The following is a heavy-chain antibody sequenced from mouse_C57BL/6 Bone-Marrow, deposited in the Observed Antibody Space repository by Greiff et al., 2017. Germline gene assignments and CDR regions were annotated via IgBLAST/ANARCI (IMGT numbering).Heavy chain of an antibody. Sequence: QVQLQQSGPGLVQPSQSLSITCTVSGFSLTSYGVHWVRQSPGKGLEWLGVIWSGGSTDYNAAFISRLSISKDNSTSQVFFKMNSLQADDTAIYYCARKRDYPLYAMDYWGQGTSVTVSS. CDR1: GFSLTSYG. D-gene: IGHD2-4*01. CDR2: IWSGGST. V-gene: IGHV2-2*01. J-gene: IGHJ4*01. CDR3: ARKRDYPLYAMDY.